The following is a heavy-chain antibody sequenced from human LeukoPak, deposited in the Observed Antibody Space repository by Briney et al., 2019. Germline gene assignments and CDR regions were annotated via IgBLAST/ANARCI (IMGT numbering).Heavy chain of an antibody. CDR3: ARLGGDSSGWYRSFDY. Sequence: SETLSLTCTVSGGSISSYYWSWIRQPTGKGLEWIGYIYYSGSTNYNPSLKSRVTISVDTSKNQFPLKLSSVTAADTAVYYCARLGGDSSGWYRSFDYWGQEPWSPSPQ. D-gene: IGHD6-19*01. V-gene: IGHV4-59*08. J-gene: IGHJ4*01. CDR2: IYYSGST. CDR1: GGSISSYY.